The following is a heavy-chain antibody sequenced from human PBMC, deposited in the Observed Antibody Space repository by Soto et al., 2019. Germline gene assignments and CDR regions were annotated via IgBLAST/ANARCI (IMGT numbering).Heavy chain of an antibody. D-gene: IGHD3-22*01. CDR3: AKGGEMIVVVTWNDAFDI. J-gene: IGHJ3*02. CDR2: ISYDGSNK. CDR1: GFTFSSYG. Sequence: QVQLVESGGGVVQPGRSLRLSCAASGFTFSSYGMHWVRQAPGKGLEWVAVISYDGSNKYYADSVKGRFTISRDNSKNTLYLQMNSLRAEDTAVYYCAKGGEMIVVVTWNDAFDIWGQGTMVTVSS. V-gene: IGHV3-30*18.